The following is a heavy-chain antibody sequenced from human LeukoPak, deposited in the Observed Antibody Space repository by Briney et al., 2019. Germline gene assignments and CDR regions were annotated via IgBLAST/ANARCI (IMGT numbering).Heavy chain of an antibody. CDR3: ARGLSDDRGGSGWYGIDC. CDR1: GYTFTGYY. J-gene: IGHJ4*02. CDR2: INPNSGGT. D-gene: IGHD6-19*01. V-gene: IGHV1-2*02. Sequence: ASVKVSCKASGYTFTGYYMHWVRQAPGQGLEWMGWINPNSGGTNYAQKFQGRVTMTRDTSISTAYMELSRLRSDDTAVYYCARGLSDDRGGSGWYGIDCWGQGTLVTVSS.